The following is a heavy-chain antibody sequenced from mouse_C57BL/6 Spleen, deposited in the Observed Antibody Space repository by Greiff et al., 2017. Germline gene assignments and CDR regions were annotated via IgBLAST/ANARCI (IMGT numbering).Heavy chain of an antibody. V-gene: IGHV5-4*01. CDR1: GFTFSSYA. J-gene: IGHJ4*01. D-gene: IGHD1-1*01. Sequence: EVNLVESGGGLVKPGGSLKLSCAASGFTFSSYAMSWVRQTPEKRLEWVATISDGGGYTYYPDNVKGRFTISRDNAKNNLYLQMSHLKSEDTALYYCAREAPITTVPYYAMDYWGQGTSVTVSS. CDR2: ISDGGGYT. CDR3: AREAPITTVPYYAMDY.